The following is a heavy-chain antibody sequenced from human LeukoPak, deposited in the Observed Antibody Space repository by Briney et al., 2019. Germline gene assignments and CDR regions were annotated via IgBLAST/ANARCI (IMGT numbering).Heavy chain of an antibody. Sequence: GGSLRLSCAASGFTFSSYGMHWVRQAPGKGLEWVAVIWYDGSNKYYADSVKGRFTISRDNSKNTLYLQMNSLRAEDTAVYYCGKTTTGYSSGRNPAWPVDYWGQGTLVTVSS. CDR3: GKTTTGYSSGRNPAWPVDY. V-gene: IGHV3-33*06. J-gene: IGHJ4*02. CDR2: IWYDGSNK. CDR1: GFTFSSYG. D-gene: IGHD6-19*01.